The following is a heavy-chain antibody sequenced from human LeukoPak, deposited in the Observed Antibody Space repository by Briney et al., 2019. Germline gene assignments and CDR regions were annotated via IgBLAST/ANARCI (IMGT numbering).Heavy chain of an antibody. CDR2: INAGNGNT. D-gene: IGHD5-18*01. CDR1: GYSFASYA. Sequence: ASVKVSCKASGYSFASYAIQWVRQAPGQRLEWMGWINAGNGNTKYSQKFQGRVTITRDTSASTAYMELSSLRSEDTAVYYCAVDTAMFHFDYWGQGTLVTVSS. V-gene: IGHV1-3*01. J-gene: IGHJ4*02. CDR3: AVDTAMFHFDY.